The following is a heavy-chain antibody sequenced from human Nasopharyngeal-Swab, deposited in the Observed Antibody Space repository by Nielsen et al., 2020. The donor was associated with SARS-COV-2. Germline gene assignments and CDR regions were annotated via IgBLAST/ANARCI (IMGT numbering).Heavy chain of an antibody. CDR3: ARWGVVPAADYYYGMDV. V-gene: IGHV4-31*03. Sequence: SETLSLTCTVSGGSISSGGYYWSWIRQHPGKGLEWIGYIYYSGSTYYNPSLKSRVTISVDTSKNQFSLKLSSVTAADTAVYYCARWGVVPAADYYYGMDVWGQGTLVTVSS. J-gene: IGHJ6*02. CDR1: GGSISSGGYY. CDR2: IYYSGST. D-gene: IGHD2-2*01.